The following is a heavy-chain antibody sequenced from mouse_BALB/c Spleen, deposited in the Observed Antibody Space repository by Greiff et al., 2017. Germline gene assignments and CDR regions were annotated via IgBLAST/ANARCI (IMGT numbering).Heavy chain of an antibody. D-gene: IGHD3-1*01. CDR1: GFNIKDTY. CDR2: IDPANGNT. CDR3: ARSGGPGYWYFDV. J-gene: IGHJ1*01. Sequence: EVQLQESGAELVKPGASVKLSCTASGFNIKDTYMHWVKQRPEQGLEWIGRIDPANGNTKYDPKFQGKATITADTSSNTAYLQLSSLTSEDTAVYYCARSGGPGYWYFDVWGAGTTVTVSS. V-gene: IGHV14-3*02.